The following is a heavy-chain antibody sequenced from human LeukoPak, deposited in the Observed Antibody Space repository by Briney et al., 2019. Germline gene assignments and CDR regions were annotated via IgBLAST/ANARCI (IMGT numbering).Heavy chain of an antibody. V-gene: IGHV1-3*01. CDR2: VSGGDGTT. CDR1: GYTFTSDA. J-gene: IGHJ4*02. D-gene: IGHD6-19*01. CDR3: ARGYSSGWYLDY. Sequence: ASVTVSCQASGYTFTSDAIHWVRQAPGQRPEWMGWVSGGDGTTRYSQKFQGRVTLTRDTSANTAYMDLSSLTSEDTAVYFCARGYSSGWYLDYWGQGTLVTVSS.